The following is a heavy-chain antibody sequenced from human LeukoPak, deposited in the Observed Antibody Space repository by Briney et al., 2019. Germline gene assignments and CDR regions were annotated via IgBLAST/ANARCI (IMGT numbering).Heavy chain of an antibody. Sequence: ASVKVSCKASGYTFTSYGISWVRQAPGQGLEWMGWISAYNGNTNHAQKLQGRVTITTDTSTSTAYMELRSLRSDDTAVYYCARVDYGDYGRNPSFDWGQGTLVTVSS. D-gene: IGHD4-17*01. J-gene: IGHJ4*02. CDR1: GYTFTSYG. V-gene: IGHV1-18*01. CDR3: ARVDYGDYGRNPSFD. CDR2: ISAYNGNT.